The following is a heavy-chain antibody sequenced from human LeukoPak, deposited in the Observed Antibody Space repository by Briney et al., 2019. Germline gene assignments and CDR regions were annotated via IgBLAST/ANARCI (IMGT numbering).Heavy chain of an antibody. CDR2: ISGDGGNT. J-gene: IGHJ4*02. Sequence: GGSLRLSCAASGFTFDDYAMHWVRQAPGKGLVWVSLISGDGGNTYYADSVKGRFTISRDNAKNSLYLQMNSLRAEDTAVYYCAREVVFDYWGQGTLVTVSS. CDR3: AREVVFDY. D-gene: IGHD2-15*01. CDR1: GFTFDDYA. V-gene: IGHV3-43*02.